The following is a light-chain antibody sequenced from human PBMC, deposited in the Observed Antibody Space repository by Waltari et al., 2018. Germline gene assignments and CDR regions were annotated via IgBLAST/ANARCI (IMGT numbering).Light chain of an antibody. V-gene: IGLV1-47*01. CDR2: RHN. J-gene: IGLJ3*02. CDR1: SSNIGSNY. Sequence: QSVLTQPPSASGTPGQRVTISCSGSSSNIGSNYVYWYQQLPGTAPKLIIYRHNQRPSGVPDRFSGSKSGPSASLAISGLRSEDEADYYCAAWDDSLSGWVFGGGTKLTVL. CDR3: AAWDDSLSGWV.